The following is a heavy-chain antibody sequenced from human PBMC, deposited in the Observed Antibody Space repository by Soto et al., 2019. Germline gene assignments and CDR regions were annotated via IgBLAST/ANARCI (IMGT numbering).Heavy chain of an antibody. V-gene: IGHV1-46*01. CDR1: GYTFTKFH. J-gene: IGHJ4*02. CDR3: ARDXIGHDNYETIGYYFDH. CDR2: IDPSGGVT. Sequence: ASVEVSCKASGYTFTKFHIHWVRQAPGQGLEWMGMIDPSGGVTRDAQRFQGRITMTSDTSTSSVYMELRGLTSEDTAVYYCARDXIGHDNYETIGYYFDHWGPGTLVTVSS. D-gene: IGHD3-16*01.